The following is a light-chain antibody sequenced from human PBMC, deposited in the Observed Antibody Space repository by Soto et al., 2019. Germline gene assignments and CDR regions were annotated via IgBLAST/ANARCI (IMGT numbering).Light chain of an antibody. Sequence: EIVLTQSPGTLSLSPGERATLSCRASQSVSSTYLAWYQHKPGQAPRLLIYGASSRATGIPARFSGSGSGTDFILTISSLEPNDSAVYYCQQRSHWPPITFGQGTRLEIK. CDR2: GAS. CDR3: QQRSHWPPIT. CDR1: QSVSSTY. J-gene: IGKJ5*01. V-gene: IGKV3D-20*02.